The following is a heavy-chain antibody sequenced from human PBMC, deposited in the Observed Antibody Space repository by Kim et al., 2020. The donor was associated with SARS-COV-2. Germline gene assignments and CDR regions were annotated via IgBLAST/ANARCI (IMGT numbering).Heavy chain of an antibody. CDR3: GRDKGPVAGSIILN. CDR1: GFIFSDYA. CDR2: IWYDESNK. D-gene: IGHD6-19*01. V-gene: IGHV3-33*01. Sequence: GGSLRLSCAASGFIFSDYAMHWVRQAPGKGLEWVGVIWYDESNKYYADSVKGRFTISRDNSKNTVYLHMNSLTVEDTAVYFCGRDKGPVAGSIILNWGQGTRVTFSS. J-gene: IGHJ4*02.